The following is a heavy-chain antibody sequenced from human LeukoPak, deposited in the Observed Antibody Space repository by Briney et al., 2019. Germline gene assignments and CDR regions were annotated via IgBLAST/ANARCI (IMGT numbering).Heavy chain of an antibody. D-gene: IGHD6-13*01. Sequence: PGGSLRLSCAVSGFTFKSYEINWVRQAPGKGLEWVSSISSSSSYIYYADSVKGRFTISRDNAKNSLYLQMNSLRAEDTAVYYCASNASSSYGMDVWGQGTTVTVSS. CDR1: GFTFKSYE. J-gene: IGHJ6*02. CDR2: ISSSSSYI. V-gene: IGHV3-21*01. CDR3: ASNASSSYGMDV.